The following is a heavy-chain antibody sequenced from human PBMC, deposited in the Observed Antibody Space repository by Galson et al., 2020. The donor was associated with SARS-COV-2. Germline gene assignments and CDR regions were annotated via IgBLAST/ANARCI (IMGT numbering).Heavy chain of an antibody. D-gene: IGHD6-6*01. CDR1: GFTFTTYG. CDR2: ISGGGGNT. Sequence: GGSLRLSCAASGFTFTTYGMSWGRQAPGKGLEWVASISGGGGNTYYADSVKGRFTITRDNSKNTLDLQMNSLRAEDTAVYYCAKEGSSGYYYYMDVWGKGTTVTVSS. J-gene: IGHJ6*03. CDR3: AKEGSSGYYYYMDV. V-gene: IGHV3-23*01.